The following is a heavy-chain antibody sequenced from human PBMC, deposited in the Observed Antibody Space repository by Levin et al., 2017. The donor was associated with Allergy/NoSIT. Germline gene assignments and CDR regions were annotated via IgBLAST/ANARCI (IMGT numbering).Heavy chain of an antibody. CDR2: ISWNSGSI. CDR3: AKATHGYSYGSPDY. Sequence: SLKISCAASGFTFDDYAMHWVRQAPGKGLEWVSGISWNSGSIGYADSVKGRFTISRDNAKNSLYLQMNSLRAEDTALYYCAKATHGYSYGSPDYWGQGTLVTVSS. CDR1: GFTFDDYA. D-gene: IGHD5-18*01. V-gene: IGHV3-9*01. J-gene: IGHJ4*02.